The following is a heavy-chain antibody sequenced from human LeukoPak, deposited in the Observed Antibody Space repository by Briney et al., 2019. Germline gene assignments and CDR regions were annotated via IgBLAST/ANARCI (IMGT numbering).Heavy chain of an antibody. CDR3: ARDAKYYYGSRTYFFFEY. Sequence: SETLSLTCTVSGGSFSTYYWSWIRQPAGKGLEWIGHIYTSGTTNYNPSLKSQVTMSIDTSKNQFSLKLSSVTAADTAIYYCARDAKYYYGSRTYFFFEYWGQGTLLSVSS. CDR2: IYTSGTT. CDR1: GGSFSTYY. J-gene: IGHJ4*02. V-gene: IGHV4-4*07. D-gene: IGHD3-10*01.